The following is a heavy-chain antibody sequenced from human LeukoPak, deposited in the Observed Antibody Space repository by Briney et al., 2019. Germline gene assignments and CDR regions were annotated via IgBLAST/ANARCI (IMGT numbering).Heavy chain of an antibody. CDR1: GFTFSSYS. V-gene: IGHV3-21*01. CDR3: ARDLGVYYDSSGYD. Sequence: PGGSLRLSFAASGFTFSSYSMNWVRQAPGKGLEWVSSISSSSSYIYYADSVKGRFTISGDNAKNSLYLQMNSLRAEDTAVYYCARDLGVYYDSSGYDWGQGTLVTVSS. D-gene: IGHD3-22*01. J-gene: IGHJ4*02. CDR2: ISSSSSYI.